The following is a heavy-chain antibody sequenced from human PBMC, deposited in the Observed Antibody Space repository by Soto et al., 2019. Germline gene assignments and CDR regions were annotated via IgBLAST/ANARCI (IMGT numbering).Heavy chain of an antibody. D-gene: IGHD3-9*01. Sequence: QLQLQESGSGLVKPSQTLSLTCAVSGGSISSGGYSWSWIRQPPGKGLEWIGYIYHSGSPDYNPSLKSRVTISVDRSKNQFSLKLSSVTAADTAVYYCARGHYDILTGYYANWFDPWGQGTLVTVSS. V-gene: IGHV4-30-2*01. CDR1: GGSISSGGYS. CDR2: IYHSGSP. J-gene: IGHJ5*02. CDR3: ARGHYDILTGYYANWFDP.